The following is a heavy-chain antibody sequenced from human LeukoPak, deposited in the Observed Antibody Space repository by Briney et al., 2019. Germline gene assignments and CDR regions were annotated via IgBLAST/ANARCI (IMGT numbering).Heavy chain of an antibody. CDR1: GFTFSSYS. V-gene: IGHV3-21*01. J-gene: IGHJ5*01. CDR3: ARDFSPYYYDSSGPGDS. D-gene: IGHD3-22*01. CDR2: TSSSSSYI. Sequence: GGSLRLSCAASGFTFSSYSMNWVRQAPGKGLEWVSSTSSSSSYIYYADSVKGRFTISRDNAKNSLYLQMNSLRAEDTAVYYCARDFSPYYYDSSGPGDSWGQGTLVTVSS.